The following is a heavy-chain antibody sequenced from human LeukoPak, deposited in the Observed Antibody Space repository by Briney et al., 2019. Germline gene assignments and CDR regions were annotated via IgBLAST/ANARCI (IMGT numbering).Heavy chain of an antibody. CDR3: ASQDRGGYDGPVDY. Sequence: GGSLRLSCAASGFTFSRYSMNWVRQAPGKGLEWVSSISSSSSYIYYADSVKGRFTISRDNAKNSLYLQMNSLRAEDTAVYYCASQDRGGYDGPVDYWGQGTLVTVSS. V-gene: IGHV3-21*01. CDR2: ISSSSSYI. D-gene: IGHD5-12*01. J-gene: IGHJ4*02. CDR1: GFTFSRYS.